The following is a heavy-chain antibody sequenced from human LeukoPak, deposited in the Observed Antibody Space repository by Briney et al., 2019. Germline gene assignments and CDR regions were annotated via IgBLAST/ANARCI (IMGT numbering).Heavy chain of an antibody. CDR3: AREPVWGAIHDAFDI. J-gene: IGHJ3*02. Sequence: PSETLSLTCAVYGGSFSGYYWSWIRQPPGKGLEWIGEINHSGSTNYNPSLKSRVTISVDTSKNQFSLKLSSVTAADTAVYYCAREPVWGAIHDAFDIWGQGTMVTVSS. CDR2: INHSGST. D-gene: IGHD3-16*01. CDR1: GGSFSGYY. V-gene: IGHV4-34*01.